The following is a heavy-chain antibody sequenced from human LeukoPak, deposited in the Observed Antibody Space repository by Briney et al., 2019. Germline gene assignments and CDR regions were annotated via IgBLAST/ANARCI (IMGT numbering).Heavy chain of an antibody. CDR3: ARYGVPDRNYLDN. CDR1: GYTFTSYG. D-gene: IGHD1-14*01. CDR2: INPNSGGA. Sequence: GASVKVSCKASGYTFTSYGISWVRQAPGQGLEWMGWINPNSGGADYAQKFQGRISMTRDTSISTAYMELSRLTSDDTAVYYCARYGVPDRNYLDNWGQGTLVTVSS. V-gene: IGHV1-2*02. J-gene: IGHJ4*02.